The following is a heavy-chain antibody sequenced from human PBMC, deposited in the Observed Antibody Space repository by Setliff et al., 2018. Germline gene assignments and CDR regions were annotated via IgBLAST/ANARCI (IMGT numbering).Heavy chain of an antibody. CDR3: ARGGRDNGDYVYIQH. Sequence: PSETLSLTCTVSDGSISTYYWSWIRQPPGKRLEWIGFIHHSGSTHYNPSLKSRVTISVDTSKNQFSLKLTSVTAADTAIYYCARGGRDNGDYVYIQHWGQGTLVTVSS. CDR2: IHHSGST. D-gene: IGHD4-17*01. CDR1: DGSISTYY. V-gene: IGHV4-59*08. J-gene: IGHJ1*01.